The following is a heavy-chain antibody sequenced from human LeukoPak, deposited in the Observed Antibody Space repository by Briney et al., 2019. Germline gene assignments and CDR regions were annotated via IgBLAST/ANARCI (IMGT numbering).Heavy chain of an antibody. CDR1: GFTFSHYW. D-gene: IGHD2-15*01. J-gene: IGHJ4*02. CDR2: VSNDGTDT. Sequence: GGSLRLSCAASGFTFSHYWMHWVRQAPGKGLVWLSRVSNDGTDTTYADSVKGRSTISRDNAKNTVYLQLNSLGVEDTAVYYCSRDIATTPVYWGQGTLVTVSS. CDR3: SRDIATTPVY. V-gene: IGHV3-74*01.